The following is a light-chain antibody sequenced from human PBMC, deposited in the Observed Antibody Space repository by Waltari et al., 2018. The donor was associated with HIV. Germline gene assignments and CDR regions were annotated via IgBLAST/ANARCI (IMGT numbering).Light chain of an antibody. CDR2: GAS. J-gene: IGKJ4*01. CDR1: QSVSTN. Sequence: EIVMTQSPATLSVSPGERATLSCRASQSVSTNLAWYQQKPGQAPRLLIYGASTRVTGLPARFSGSGSGTEFSLTISSLQSEDFAVYYCQQYNNWPPNTFGGGTKVEIK. V-gene: IGKV3-15*01. CDR3: QQYNNWPPNT.